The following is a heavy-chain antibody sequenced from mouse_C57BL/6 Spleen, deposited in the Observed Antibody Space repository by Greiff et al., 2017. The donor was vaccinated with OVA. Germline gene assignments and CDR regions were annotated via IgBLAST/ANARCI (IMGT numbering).Heavy chain of an antibody. CDR3: VTYGNWYVEV. CDR1: GSTFPRSW. J-gene: IGHJ1*03. CDR2: LDPSDSYT. V-gene: IGHV1-59*01. D-gene: IGHD2-10*02. Sequence: QFPLQQPVAELVRPGTSVPLSCTSSGSTFPRSWLHFVKPSPVPFLACIGVLDPSDSYTNYNQKFKGKATLTVDTSSSTAYMQLSSLTSEDWAVDYCVTYGNWYVEVWGTGNTVTVSS.